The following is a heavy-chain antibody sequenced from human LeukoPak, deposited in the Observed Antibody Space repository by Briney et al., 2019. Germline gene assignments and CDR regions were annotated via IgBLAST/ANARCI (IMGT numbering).Heavy chain of an antibody. J-gene: IGHJ4*02. D-gene: IGHD6-25*01. CDR1: GYTFTSYY. Sequence: ASVKVSCKASGYTFTSYYIHWVRQAPGQGLEWMGIINPSGGSLRYAQDFQGRVTLTTDTSTSTVYMELSSLRSADTAVYYCARDNEQRARGALDYWGQGTLVSVSS. V-gene: IGHV1-46*01. CDR3: ARDNEQRARGALDY. CDR2: INPSGGSL.